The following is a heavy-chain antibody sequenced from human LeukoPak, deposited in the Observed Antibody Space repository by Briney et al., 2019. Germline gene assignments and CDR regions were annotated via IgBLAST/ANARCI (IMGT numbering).Heavy chain of an antibody. Sequence: GGSLRLSCAASGFTFDNYAMNGVRQARGKGLEWVFDISGSGVNTYYADSVKGRFTISRDNSKNTLYLQLNSLRGEDTAIYYCARDTSYNYGAHAMDVWGQGTTVTVSS. V-gene: IGHV3-23*01. J-gene: IGHJ6*02. CDR1: GFTFDNYA. D-gene: IGHD4/OR15-4a*01. CDR3: ARDTSYNYGAHAMDV. CDR2: ISGSGVNT.